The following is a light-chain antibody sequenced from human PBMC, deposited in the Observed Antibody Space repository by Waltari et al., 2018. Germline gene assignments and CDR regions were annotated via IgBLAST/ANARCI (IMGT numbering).Light chain of an antibody. CDR2: GAS. CDR3: QQYGSSPYT. Sequence: EIVLTQSPGTLSLSPGERATLSCRASQSVSSSYLAWYQQEPGQAPRLLIYGASSRATGIPDRLSGSGSGTDFTLTISRLEPEDFAVYYCQQYGSSPYTFGQGTKPEIK. CDR1: QSVSSSY. J-gene: IGKJ2*01. V-gene: IGKV3-20*01.